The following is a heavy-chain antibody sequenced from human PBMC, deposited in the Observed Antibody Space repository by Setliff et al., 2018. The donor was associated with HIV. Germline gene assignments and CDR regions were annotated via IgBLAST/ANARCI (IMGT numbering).Heavy chain of an antibody. V-gene: IGHV3-20*04. D-gene: IGHD5-12*01. CDR2: INWNGGST. Sequence: GGSLRLSCAVSGFTFEDYGMSWVRQAPGKGLEWVSGINWNGGSTGYVDSVKGRFTISRDNAKNSLYLQMNSLRAEDTAVYYCARDPRGSSGYGDYWGQGTLVTVSS. CDR3: ARDPRGSSGYGDY. CDR1: GFTFEDYG. J-gene: IGHJ4*02.